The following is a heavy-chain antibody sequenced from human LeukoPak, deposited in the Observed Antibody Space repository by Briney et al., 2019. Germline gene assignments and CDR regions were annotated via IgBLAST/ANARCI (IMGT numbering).Heavy chain of an antibody. CDR2: ISYDGSNK. Sequence: PGRSLRLPCAASGFTFSNYAMHWVRQAPGKGLEWVAFISYDGSNKDYADSVKGRFTISRDNSQNTLLLQMNSLRVEDTALYYCARGRSGSYGFFDYWSLGNLVTVSS. CDR1: GFTFSNYA. V-gene: IGHV3-30*04. J-gene: IGHJ4*02. D-gene: IGHD3-10*01. CDR3: ARGRSGSYGFFDY.